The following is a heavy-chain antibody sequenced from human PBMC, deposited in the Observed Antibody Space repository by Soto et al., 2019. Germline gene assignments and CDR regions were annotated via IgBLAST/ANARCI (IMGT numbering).Heavy chain of an antibody. V-gene: IGHV1-3*01. CDR2: INGGNDNT. CDR3: AREGDQSGYHYGLDF. CDR1: GEAFARSA. J-gene: IGHJ4*02. Sequence: GASVEACCEARGEAFARSAMHWVRQAPGQSLEWMGWINGGNDNTKYSQKFQGRVTITMDTSADTVYLEVNVVRPEDTAVSYCAREGDQSGYHYGLDFWRQRTLVTVSS. D-gene: IGHD5-12*01.